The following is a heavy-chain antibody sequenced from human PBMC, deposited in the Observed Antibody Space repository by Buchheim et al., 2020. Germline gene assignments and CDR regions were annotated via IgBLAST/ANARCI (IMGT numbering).Heavy chain of an antibody. V-gene: IGHV1-2*02. CDR2: INPNNGGT. J-gene: IGHJ6*02. CDR1: GYTFTGYY. CDR3: ARVENHYDSSADYYGMDV. Sequence: QVQLVQSGAEVKKPGASVKVSCKASGYTFTGYYMHWVRQAPGQGLEWMGWINPNNGGTNYSQKFQGRVTMTRDTSISTAYMELSRLRSDDTAVYYCARVENHYDSSADYYGMDVWGQGTT. D-gene: IGHD3-22*01.